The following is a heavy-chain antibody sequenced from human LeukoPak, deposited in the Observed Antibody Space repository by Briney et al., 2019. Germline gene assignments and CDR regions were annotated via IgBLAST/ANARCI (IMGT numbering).Heavy chain of an antibody. D-gene: IGHD6-13*01. CDR3: AREYSSSWRRFDY. CDR1: GFTFSSYA. V-gene: IGHV3-30*04. J-gene: IGHJ4*02. CDR2: ISYDGSNE. Sequence: PWGSLRLTCAASGFTFSSYALHWVRQAPGKGLEWVAVISYDGSNEYYADSVKGRFTISRDNSKNTLYLQMNSLRAEDTAVYNCAREYSSSWRRFDYWGQGTLVTVSS.